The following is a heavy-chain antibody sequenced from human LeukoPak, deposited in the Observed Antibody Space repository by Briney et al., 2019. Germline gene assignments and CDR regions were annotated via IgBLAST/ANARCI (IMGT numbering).Heavy chain of an antibody. CDR3: ARSIDYAKFDY. CDR1: GGSISSYY. Sequence: SETLSLTCTVSGGSISSYYWSRIRQPPGKGLEWIGYIYYSGSTNYNPSLKSRVTISVDTSKNQFSLKLSSVTAADTAVYYCARSIDYAKFDYWGQGTLVTVSS. CDR2: IYYSGST. D-gene: IGHD3-16*01. V-gene: IGHV4-59*08. J-gene: IGHJ4*02.